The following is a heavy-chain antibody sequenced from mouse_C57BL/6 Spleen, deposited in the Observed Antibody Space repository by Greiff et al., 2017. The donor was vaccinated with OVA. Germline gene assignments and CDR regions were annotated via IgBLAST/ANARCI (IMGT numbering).Heavy chain of an antibody. V-gene: IGHV1-63*01. CDR1: GFTFTNYW. D-gene: IGHD3-2*02. CDR2: IYPGGGYT. J-gene: IGHJ3*01. CDR3: ARMGTAQATEFAY. Sequence: VHLVESGAELVRPGSSVKMSCKASGFTFTNYWIGWVKQRPGHGLAWIGDIYPGGGYTNYNEKFKGKATLTADKSSSTAYMQFSSLTSEDSAIYYCARMGTAQATEFAYWGQGTLVTVSA.